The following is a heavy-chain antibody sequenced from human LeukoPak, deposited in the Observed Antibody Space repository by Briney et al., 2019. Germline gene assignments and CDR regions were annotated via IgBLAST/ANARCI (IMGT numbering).Heavy chain of an antibody. Sequence: GRSLRLSCAASGFTFSSYGMHWVRQAPGKGLEWVAVIWYDGSNKYYADSVKGRFTISRDNSKNTLYLQMNSLRAEDTAVYYCARALVVATISQTYYYYGVDVWGQGTTVTVSS. D-gene: IGHD5-12*01. CDR3: ARALVVATISQTYYYYGVDV. J-gene: IGHJ6*02. CDR2: IWYDGSNK. V-gene: IGHV3-33*01. CDR1: GFTFSSYG.